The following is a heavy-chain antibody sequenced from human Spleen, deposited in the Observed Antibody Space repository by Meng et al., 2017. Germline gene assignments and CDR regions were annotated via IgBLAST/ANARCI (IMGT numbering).Heavy chain of an antibody. V-gene: IGHV3-9*01. CDR3: TRDVRYGVGGY. J-gene: IGHJ4*02. D-gene: IGHD5-18*01. CDR2: ISWNSGSI. CDR1: GFTFDDYA. Sequence: GGSLRLSCAASGFTFDDYAMHWVRQAPGKGLEWVSGISWNSGSIGYADSVKGRFTISRDDSKSIAYLQMNSLKREDTGVYYCTRDVRYGVGGYWGQGTLVTVSS.